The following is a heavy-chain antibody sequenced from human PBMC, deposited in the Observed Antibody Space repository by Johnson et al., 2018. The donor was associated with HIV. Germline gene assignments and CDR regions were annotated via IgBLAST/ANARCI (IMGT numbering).Heavy chain of an antibody. Sequence: QVQLVESGGGVVQPGRSLRISCAASGFTFRSYAMHWVRQAPGKGLEWVAFISYYGSNKYYADSVKGRFTISRDNSKSTLILQMNGLKDEDTAVFHCARGDVGAFDIWGQGTMVTVSS. J-gene: IGHJ3*02. D-gene: IGHD1-26*01. CDR2: ISYYGSNK. V-gene: IGHV3-30*01. CDR3: ARGDVGAFDI. CDR1: GFTFRSYA.